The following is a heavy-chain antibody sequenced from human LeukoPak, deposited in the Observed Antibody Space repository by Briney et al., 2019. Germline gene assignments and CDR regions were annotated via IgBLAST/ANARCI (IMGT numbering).Heavy chain of an antibody. CDR3: ARVSGYDWESFYDY. CDR1: GGSISTYY. CDR2: IYYSGST. J-gene: IGHJ4*02. D-gene: IGHD5-12*01. Sequence: SETLSLTCTVSGGSISTYYWSWIRQPPGKGLEWIGSIYYSGSTNYNPSLKSRVTMSVDTSKNQFSLKLSSVTAADTAVYYCARVSGYDWESFYDYWGQGTMVTVSS. V-gene: IGHV4-59*08.